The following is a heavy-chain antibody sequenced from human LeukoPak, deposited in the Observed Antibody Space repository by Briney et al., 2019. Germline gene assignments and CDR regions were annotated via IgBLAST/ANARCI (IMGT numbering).Heavy chain of an antibody. CDR1: GGSISSYY. J-gene: IGHJ4*02. CDR3: ARDVGARLPGY. Sequence: TSETLSLTCTVSGGSISSYYWSWIRQPPGKGLEWIGYIYYSGSTNYNPSLKSRVTISVDTSKNQFSLKLTSVTAADTAVYYCARDVGARLPGYWGQGTLVTVSS. CDR2: IYYSGST. V-gene: IGHV4-59*12. D-gene: IGHD6-6*01.